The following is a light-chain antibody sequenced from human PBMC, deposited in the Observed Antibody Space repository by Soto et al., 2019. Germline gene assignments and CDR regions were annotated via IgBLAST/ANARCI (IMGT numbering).Light chain of an antibody. CDR2: DAS. J-gene: IGKJ5*01. CDR3: QQRSTWPIT. Sequence: EIVLTQSPATLSLSPGERATLSCRASQSVSSYLAWYQQKPGQAPRLPIYDASNRATGIPARFSGSGSGTDFTLTISSLEPEDFAVYYCQQRSTWPITFGQGTRLEIK. CDR1: QSVSSY. V-gene: IGKV3-11*01.